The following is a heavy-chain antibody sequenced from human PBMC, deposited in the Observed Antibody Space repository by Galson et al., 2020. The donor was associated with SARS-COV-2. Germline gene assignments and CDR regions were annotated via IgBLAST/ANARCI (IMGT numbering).Heavy chain of an antibody. V-gene: IGHV3-30-3*01. D-gene: IGHD6-13*01. CDR3: ARENEYTSSWDFDY. CDR2: ISSDGSNK. J-gene: IGHJ4*02. Sequence: GGSLRLSCAASGFAFSVYPMHWVRQAPGKGLEWVAIISSDGSNKYYADSVRGRFTISRDISKNTLYLQMNSLRAEDTAVYYCARENEYTSSWDFDYWGQGTLVTVS. CDR1: GFAFSVYP.